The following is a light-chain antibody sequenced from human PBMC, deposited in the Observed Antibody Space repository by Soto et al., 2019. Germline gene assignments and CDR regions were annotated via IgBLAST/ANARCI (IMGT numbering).Light chain of an antibody. V-gene: IGLV2-23*01. CDR3: CSYAGSSPYV. Sequence: QSVLTQPASVSGSPGQSITISCTGTSSDVGSYNLVSWYQQHPGKAPKFMIYEGSKRPSGVSNRFSGSKSGNTASLTISGLQAEDEADYYCCSYAGSSPYVFGTVTKLTVL. CDR1: SSDVGSYNL. CDR2: EGS. J-gene: IGLJ1*01.